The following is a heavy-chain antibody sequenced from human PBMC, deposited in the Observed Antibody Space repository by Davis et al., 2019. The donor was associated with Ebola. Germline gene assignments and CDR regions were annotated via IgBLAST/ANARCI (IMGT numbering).Heavy chain of an antibody. D-gene: IGHD2-2*01. J-gene: IGHJ4*02. CDR2: ISYDGSNK. CDR1: GFTFSSYA. Sequence: PGGSLRLSCAASGFTFSSYAMHWVRQAPGKGLEWVAVISYDGSNKYYADSVKGRFTISRDNSKNTLYLQMNSLRAEDTAVYYCARDGGIHPYCSSTSCYPHFDYWGQGTLVTVSS. CDR3: ARDGGIHPYCSSTSCYPHFDY. V-gene: IGHV3-30-3*01.